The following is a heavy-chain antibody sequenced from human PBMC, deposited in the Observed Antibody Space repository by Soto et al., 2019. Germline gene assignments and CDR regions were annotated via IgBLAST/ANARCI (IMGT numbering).Heavy chain of an antibody. J-gene: IGHJ4*02. V-gene: IGHV1-69*01. CDR2: IIPIFGTA. CDR3: ARDCLSIRSGGSCYSD. CDR1: GGTFSSYA. D-gene: IGHD2-15*01. Sequence: QVQLVQSGAEVKKPGSSVKVSCKASGGTFSSYAISWVRQAPGQGLEWMGGIIPIFGTANYTQKFQGRVTITADESTSTAYMELSSLRSEDTAVYYCARDCLSIRSGGSCYSDWGQGTLVTVSS.